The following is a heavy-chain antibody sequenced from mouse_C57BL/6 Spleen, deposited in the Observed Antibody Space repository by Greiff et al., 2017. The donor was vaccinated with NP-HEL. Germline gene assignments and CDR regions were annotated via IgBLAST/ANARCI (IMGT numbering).Heavy chain of an antibody. J-gene: IGHJ4*01. CDR2: ISYSGST. V-gene: IGHV3-1*01. CDR1: GYSITSGYD. CDR3: ASGYGRDAMDY. Sequence: DVKLQESGPGMVKPSQSLSLTCTVTGYSITSGYDWHWIRHFPGNKLEWMGYISYSGSTNYNPSLKSRISITHDTSKNHFFLKLNSVTTEDTATYYCASGYGRDAMDYWGQGTSVTVSS. D-gene: IGHD1-1*01.